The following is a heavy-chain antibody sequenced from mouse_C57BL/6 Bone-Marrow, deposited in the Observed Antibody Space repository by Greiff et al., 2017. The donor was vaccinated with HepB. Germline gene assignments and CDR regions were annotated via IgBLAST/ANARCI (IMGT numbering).Heavy chain of an antibody. CDR2: ISNLAYSI. D-gene: IGHD1-1*01. V-gene: IGHV5-15*01. Sequence: EVQVVESGGGLVQPGGSLKLSCAASGFTFSDYGMAWVRQAPRKGPEWVAFISNLAYSIYYADNVTGRFTISRENAKNTRYLEMSSLRSEDTAMYYCARTTEGYFDVWGTGTTVTVSS. CDR1: GFTFSDYG. CDR3: ARTTEGYFDV. J-gene: IGHJ1*03.